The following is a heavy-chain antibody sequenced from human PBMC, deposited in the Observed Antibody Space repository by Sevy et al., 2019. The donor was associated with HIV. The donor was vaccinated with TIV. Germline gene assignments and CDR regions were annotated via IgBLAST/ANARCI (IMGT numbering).Heavy chain of an antibody. Sequence: GGSLRLSCAASGFTFSSYSMNWVRQAPGKGLEWVSSISSTSSYIYYADSVKGRFTISRDNAKNSLYLQLNSLRAEDTAVYYCVRVINYYYAMDVWGQRTTVTVSS. J-gene: IGHJ6*02. D-gene: IGHD3-22*01. CDR3: VRVINYYYAMDV. V-gene: IGHV3-21*01. CDR2: ISSTSSYI. CDR1: GFTFSSYS.